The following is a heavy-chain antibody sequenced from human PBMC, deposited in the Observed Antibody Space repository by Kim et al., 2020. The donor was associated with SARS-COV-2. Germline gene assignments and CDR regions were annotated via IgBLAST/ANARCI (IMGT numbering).Heavy chain of an antibody. J-gene: IGHJ4*02. Sequence: ASVKVSCKASGYTFTSYDINWVRQATGQGLEWMGWMNPNSGNTGYAQKFQGRVTMTRNTSISTAYMELSSLRSEDTAVYYCARGFSYYYDSSGYALGYWGQGTLVTVSS. CDR1: GYTFTSYD. V-gene: IGHV1-8*01. CDR2: MNPNSGNT. CDR3: ARGFSYYYDSSGYALGY. D-gene: IGHD3-22*01.